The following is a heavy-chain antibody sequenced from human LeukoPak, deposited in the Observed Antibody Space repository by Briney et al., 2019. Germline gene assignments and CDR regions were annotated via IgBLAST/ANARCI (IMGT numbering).Heavy chain of an antibody. D-gene: IGHD2-2*01. CDR1: GGSLSSYY. CDR3: VRRGYCSSTSCSEDLYYFVY. CDR2: IYYSGCT. Sequence: PSETLPLTCTVSGGSLSSYYWSWIRQPPGKGLDGIGYIYYSGCTNDNPSLNSRVTISVVPSKNQFSLKLSYVTAADTAVCCSVRRGYCSSTSCSEDLYYFVYGGEGSLVT. J-gene: IGHJ4*02. V-gene: IGHV4-59*08.